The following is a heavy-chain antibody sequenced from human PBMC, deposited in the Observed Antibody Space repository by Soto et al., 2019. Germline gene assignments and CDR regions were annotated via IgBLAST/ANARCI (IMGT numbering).Heavy chain of an antibody. V-gene: IGHV4-31*03. J-gene: IGHJ5*02. CDR2: IYNSGTT. D-gene: IGHD3-10*01. CDR3: AREPISTPRGVTQVDP. CDR1: GAPISSGGFY. Sequence: QVRLQESGPGLVRPSQTLSPTCNVSGAPISSGGFYWSWIRQHPGKGPQWIGYIYNSGTTFYNPSLGRRVTVSLDAAKNHSSLELRSVTVADTAVYYCAREPISTPRGVTQVDPWGQGTQVTVSS.